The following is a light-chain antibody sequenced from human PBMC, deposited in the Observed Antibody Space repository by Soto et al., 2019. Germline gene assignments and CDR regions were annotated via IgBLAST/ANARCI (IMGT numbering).Light chain of an antibody. CDR3: QQRSNWLIT. CDR2: DAS. CDR1: QSVSNS. Sequence: EIVLTQSPATLSLSPGERVTLSCRASQSVSNSLAWYQQKPGQPPRLLIYDASSRATGIPARFSGSGSGTDFTLTISSLEPEDFAVYYCQQRSNWLITFGQGTRLEI. V-gene: IGKV3-11*01. J-gene: IGKJ5*01.